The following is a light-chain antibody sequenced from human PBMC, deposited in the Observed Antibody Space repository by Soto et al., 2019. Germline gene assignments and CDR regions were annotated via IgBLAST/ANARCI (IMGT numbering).Light chain of an antibody. Sequence: QSVLTQPPSISGTPGQGVVISCSGGSSNIGSTSVNWYQQLPGTAPRLLIYFNDKRPSGVPDRFAGSKSGTSASLVISGLQSDDGADYYCSAWDDRLNGPVLGGGTQLTVL. CDR1: SSNIGSTS. J-gene: IGLJ2*01. CDR2: FND. CDR3: SAWDDRLNGPV. V-gene: IGLV1-44*01.